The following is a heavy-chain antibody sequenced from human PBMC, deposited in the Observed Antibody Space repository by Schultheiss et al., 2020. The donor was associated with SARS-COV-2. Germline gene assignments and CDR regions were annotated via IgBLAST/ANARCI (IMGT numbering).Heavy chain of an antibody. D-gene: IGHD5-18*01. Sequence: SLKISCAASGFTFDEYAMHWVRQAPGKGLEWVSGISWNSGSIGYADSVKGRFTISRDNAKNSLYLQMNSLRAEDTALYYCANGRRGYSYGYSTRLAYWGQGILVTVSS. CDR1: GFTFDEYA. CDR3: ANGRRGYSYGYSTRLAY. CDR2: ISWNSGSI. J-gene: IGHJ4*02. V-gene: IGHV3-9*01.